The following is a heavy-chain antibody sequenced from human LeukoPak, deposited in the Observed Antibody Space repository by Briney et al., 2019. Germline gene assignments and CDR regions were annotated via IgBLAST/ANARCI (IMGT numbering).Heavy chain of an antibody. CDR2: ISGSGVTT. CDR3: KRGRLPVDY. V-gene: IGHV3-23*01. D-gene: IGHD2-15*01. J-gene: IGHJ4*02. Sequence: PGGSLGLSCAASGFTFSSFVMSWVRQAPGKGLEWVSAISGSGVTTYYADSVKGRSTIARDNSKNTLYLQMDGLRAEDTALYYCKRGRLPVDYWGQGTLVTVSS. CDR1: GFTFSSFV.